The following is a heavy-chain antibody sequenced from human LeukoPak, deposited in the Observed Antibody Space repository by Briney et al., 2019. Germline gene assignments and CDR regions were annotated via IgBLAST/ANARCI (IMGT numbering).Heavy chain of an antibody. V-gene: IGHV3-23*01. CDR3: AKDVRFLEWSIPGWFDP. CDR2: ISGSGGST. J-gene: IGHJ5*02. Sequence: QPGGSLRPSCAASGFTFSSYAMSWVRQAPGKGLEWVSAISGSGGSTYYADSVKGRFTISRDNSKNTLYLQMNSLRAEDTAVYYCAKDVRFLEWSIPGWFDPWGQGTLVTVSS. D-gene: IGHD3-3*01. CDR1: GFTFSSYA.